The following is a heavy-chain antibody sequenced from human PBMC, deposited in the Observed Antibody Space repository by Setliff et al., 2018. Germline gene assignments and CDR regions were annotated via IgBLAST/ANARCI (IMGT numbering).Heavy chain of an antibody. CDR1: GYSFTTYW. D-gene: IGHD2-15*01. CDR2: IYPGDSDT. V-gene: IGHV5-51*01. J-gene: IGHJ4*02. CDR3: ARLTPETDFDY. Sequence: GESLKISCKGSGYSFTTYWIGWVRQMPGKGLEWMGIIYPGDSDTRHSPSFQGHVTISADKSITTAYLHLSSLKASDTAMYYCARLTPETDFDYWGPGTLVTVSS.